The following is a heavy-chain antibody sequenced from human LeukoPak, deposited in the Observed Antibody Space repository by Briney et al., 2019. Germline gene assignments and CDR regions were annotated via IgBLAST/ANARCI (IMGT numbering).Heavy chain of an antibody. V-gene: IGHV4-39*01. Sequence: SETLSLTCTVSGGSISSSSYCWGWIRQPPGKGLEWIGSIYYSGSTYYNPSLKSRVTISVDTSKNQFSLKLSSVTAADTAVYYCASTGYSSARGKGIFDYWGQGTLVTVSS. D-gene: IGHD6-19*01. CDR1: GGSISSSSYC. CDR3: ASTGYSSARGKGIFDY. CDR2: IYYSGST. J-gene: IGHJ4*02.